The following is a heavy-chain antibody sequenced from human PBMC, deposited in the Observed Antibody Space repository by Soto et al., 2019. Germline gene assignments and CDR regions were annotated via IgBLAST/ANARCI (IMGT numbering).Heavy chain of an antibody. CDR1: GFTFSSYA. J-gene: IGHJ4*02. D-gene: IGHD2-15*01. Sequence: GESLKISCAASGFTFSSYAMSWVRQAPGKGLEWVSAISGSGGSTYYADSVKGRFTISRDNSKNTLYLQMNSLRAEDTAVYYCAKDPASGYCSGGSCYWGQGTLVTVSS. CDR3: AKDPASGYCSGGSCY. CDR2: ISGSGGST. V-gene: IGHV3-23*01.